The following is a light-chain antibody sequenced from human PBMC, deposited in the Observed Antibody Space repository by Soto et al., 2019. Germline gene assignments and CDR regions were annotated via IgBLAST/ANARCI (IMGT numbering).Light chain of an antibody. CDR3: QQCGSSST. J-gene: IGKJ5*01. V-gene: IGKV3-20*01. CDR2: GAS. CDR1: QTFSNSF. Sequence: EIVLTQSPGTLSLYLWERAAVSCRASQTFSNSFLSWFQQLPGQAPRILIYGASMRATGIQDRFSGSGSGTESTLTIRRLEPEDFAVYYCQQCGSSSTCGQGTRLEIK.